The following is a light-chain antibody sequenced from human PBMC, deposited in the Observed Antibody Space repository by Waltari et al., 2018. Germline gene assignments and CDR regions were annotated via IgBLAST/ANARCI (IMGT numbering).Light chain of an antibody. V-gene: IGKV3-11*01. Sequence: EIVLTQSPATLSLSPGERATLSCRASQTVITYLAWYQQKPGQPPRLLISDASNRVPGIPARCSGSGSGTDFTLTISSLEPEDFAVYYCQQRYYWPPWTFGQGTKVELK. CDR2: DAS. CDR3: QQRYYWPPWT. J-gene: IGKJ1*01. CDR1: QTVITY.